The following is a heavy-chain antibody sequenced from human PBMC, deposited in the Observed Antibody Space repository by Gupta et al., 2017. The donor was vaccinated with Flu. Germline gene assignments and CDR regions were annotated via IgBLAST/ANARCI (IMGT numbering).Heavy chain of an antibody. CDR3: ARVEMATIFDY. J-gene: IGHJ4*02. Sequence: EVQLVETGGGLIQPGGSLRLSCAASGFTVSSNYMSWVRQAPGKGLVWVSVIYSGGSTYYADSVKGRFTISRDNSKNTLYLQMNSLRAEDTAVYYCARVEMATIFDYWGQGTLVTVSS. CDR2: IYSGGST. V-gene: IGHV3-53*02. D-gene: IGHD2-21*01. CDR1: GFTVSSNY.